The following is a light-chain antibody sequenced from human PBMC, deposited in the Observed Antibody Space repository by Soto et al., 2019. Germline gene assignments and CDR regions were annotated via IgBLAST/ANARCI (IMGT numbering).Light chain of an antibody. J-gene: IGKJ1*01. Sequence: DIQMTQSPSTLSASLGDRVTITCRASESVKSWLAWYQQKAGKAPKFLIYKASTLESGVPSRFSGSGSGTEFTLTISSLQPDDFATYYCQQYNTYPWTFGQGTKVDIK. V-gene: IGKV1-5*03. CDR2: KAS. CDR3: QQYNTYPWT. CDR1: ESVKSW.